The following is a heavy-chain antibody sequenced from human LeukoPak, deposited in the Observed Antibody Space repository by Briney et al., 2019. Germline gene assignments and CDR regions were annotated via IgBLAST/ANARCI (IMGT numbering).Heavy chain of an antibody. CDR2: IYSGGST. CDR1: GFTVSSSY. CDR3: ARGGIVVTPLDY. D-gene: IGHD3-22*01. V-gene: IGHV3-53*01. Sequence: GGSLRPSCAASGFTVSSSYMIWVRQAPGKGLEWVSVIYSGGSTYYADSVKGRFTISRDNSKNTLYLQMNSLRAEDTAVYYCARGGIVVTPLDYWGQGTLVTVSS. J-gene: IGHJ4*02.